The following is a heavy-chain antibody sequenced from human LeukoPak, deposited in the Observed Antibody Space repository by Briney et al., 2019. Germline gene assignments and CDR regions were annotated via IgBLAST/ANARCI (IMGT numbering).Heavy chain of an antibody. CDR2: IYHSGST. D-gene: IGHD2-21*01. V-gene: IGHV4-4*02. Sequence: PSETLSLTCAVSGGSISSSNWWSWVRQPPGKGLEWIGEIYHSGSTNYNPSLKSRVTISVDTSKNQFSLKLSSVTAADTAVYYCARGFTLFDAFDIWGQGTMVTVSS. CDR3: ARGFTLFDAFDI. CDR1: GGSISSSNW. J-gene: IGHJ3*02.